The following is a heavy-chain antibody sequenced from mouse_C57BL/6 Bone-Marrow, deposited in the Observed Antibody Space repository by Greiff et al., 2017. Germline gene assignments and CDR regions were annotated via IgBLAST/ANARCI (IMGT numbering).Heavy chain of an antibody. D-gene: IGHD2-2*01. Sequence: EVMLVESGGGLVKPGGSLKLSCAASGFTFSDYGMHWVRQAPEKGLEWVAYISRGSSTIYYADTVKGRFTISRDNAKNTLFLQMTSLRSEDTAMYYCARRLRYAMDYWGQGTSVTVSS. J-gene: IGHJ4*01. CDR2: ISRGSSTI. CDR1: GFTFSDYG. V-gene: IGHV5-17*01. CDR3: ARRLRYAMDY.